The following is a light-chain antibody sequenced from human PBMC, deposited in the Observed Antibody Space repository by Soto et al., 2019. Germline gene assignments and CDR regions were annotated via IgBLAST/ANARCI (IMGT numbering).Light chain of an antibody. CDR2: DVS. Sequence: QSVLTQPRSVSGSPGQSVTISCTGTSSDVGGYNYVSWYQQHPGKAPKLMIYDVSERPSGVPDRFSASKSGNTASLTISGLQAEDEADYYYCSYAGTYTYVFATGTRSPS. V-gene: IGLV2-11*01. J-gene: IGLJ1*01. CDR1: SSDVGGYNY. CDR3: CSYAGTYTYV.